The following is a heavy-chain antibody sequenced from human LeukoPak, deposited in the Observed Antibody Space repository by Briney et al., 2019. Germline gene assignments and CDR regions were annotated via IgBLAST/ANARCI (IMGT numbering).Heavy chain of an antibody. Sequence: GGSLRLSCAASGFTFSSYGMHWVRQAPGKGLEWVSAISGSGGSTYYADSVKGRFTISRDNSKNTLYLQMNSLRAEDTAVYYCAKALMTTVTTSAFDIWGQGTMVTVSS. CDR1: GFTFSSYG. CDR2: ISGSGGST. V-gene: IGHV3-23*01. D-gene: IGHD4-17*01. CDR3: AKALMTTVTTSAFDI. J-gene: IGHJ3*02.